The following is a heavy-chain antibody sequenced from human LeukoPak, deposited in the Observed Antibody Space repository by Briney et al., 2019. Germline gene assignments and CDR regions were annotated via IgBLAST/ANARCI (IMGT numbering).Heavy chain of an antibody. J-gene: IGHJ4*02. CDR2: IRSKANSYTT. CDR1: GFNFSGSA. Sequence: GGSLRLSCAASGFNFSGSAMHGVRQASGKGLEWGVRIRSKANSYTTTYAASVKGRFTISRDDSKNTADVQMNSLKTDYTSLYYCSGRIAGACLGGTGDYWGQGTLVTVSS. V-gene: IGHV3-73*01. D-gene: IGHD6-13*01. CDR3: SGRIAGACLGGTGDY.